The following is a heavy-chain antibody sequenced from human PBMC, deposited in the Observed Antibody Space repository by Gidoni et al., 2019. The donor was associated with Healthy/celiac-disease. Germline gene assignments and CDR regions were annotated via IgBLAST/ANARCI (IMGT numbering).Heavy chain of an antibody. CDR2: IGYDGSNK. CDR1: GFTFSSSG. CDR3: ARGRQYYYGSGSPSRQGSLWYLDL. Sequence: QVPLVESGGGVVQPGRSLQLSCATSGFTFSSSGIPWVRPGPGKGLEVVAVIGYDGSNKYYADSVKGRLTISRDNSKNTLYLQMNSLRAEETAVYYCARGRQYYYGSGSPSRQGSLWYLDLWGRGTLVTVSS. D-gene: IGHD3-10*01. V-gene: IGHV3-33*01. J-gene: IGHJ2*01.